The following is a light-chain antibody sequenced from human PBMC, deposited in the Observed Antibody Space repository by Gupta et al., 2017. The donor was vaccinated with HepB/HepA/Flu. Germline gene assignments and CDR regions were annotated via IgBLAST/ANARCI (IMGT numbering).Light chain of an antibody. J-gene: IGLJ2*01. CDR2: DVI. Sequence: QSALTHPAAVSGSPGPTVIFSCTRPNIDIGVYNYVSWYQQHPGKVPRLIIFDVISRPSGVSNRFSGSKSGNTASLTISGLQAEDEATYFCSSFTISDTLVFGVGTKVTVL. CDR1: NIDIGVYNY. V-gene: IGLV2-14*01. CDR3: SSFTISDTLV.